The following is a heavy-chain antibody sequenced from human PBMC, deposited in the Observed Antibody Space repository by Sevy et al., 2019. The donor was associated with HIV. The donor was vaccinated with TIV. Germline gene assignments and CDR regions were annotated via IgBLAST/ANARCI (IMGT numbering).Heavy chain of an antibody. CDR2: ISYTGST. CDR3: ARRRQNNWFDP. J-gene: IGHJ5*02. Sequence: SENLSLTCTVSGVSISGGPYYWGWIRQPPGKGLEWIGSISYTGSTYYNPSLKSRGTISVDTSKNQFSLKLTSVTAADTAVYYCARRRQNNWFDPWGQGTLVTVSS. CDR1: GVSISGGPYY. V-gene: IGHV4-39*01.